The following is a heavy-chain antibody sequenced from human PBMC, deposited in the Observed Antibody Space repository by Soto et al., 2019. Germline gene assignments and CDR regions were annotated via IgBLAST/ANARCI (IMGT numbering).Heavy chain of an antibody. D-gene: IGHD1-26*01. CDR3: GSIVGALEYYFDY. V-gene: IGHV3-33*01. J-gene: IGHJ4*02. CDR1: GFTFSSYG. CDR2: IWYDGSNK. Sequence: GGSLRLSCAASGFTFSSYGMHWVRQAPGKGLEWVAVIWYDGSNKYYADSVKGRFTISRDNSKNTLYLQMNSLRAEDTAVYYCGSIVGALEYYFDYSGQGTLVTVSS.